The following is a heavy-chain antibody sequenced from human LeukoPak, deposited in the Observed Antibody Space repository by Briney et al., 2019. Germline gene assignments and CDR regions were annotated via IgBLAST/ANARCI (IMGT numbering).Heavy chain of an antibody. CDR3: ASGDHYYGSGTDY. J-gene: IGHJ4*02. CDR1: GGSISSSSYY. CDR2: IYTSGST. Sequence: TLSLTCTVSGGSISSSSYYWSWIRQPAGKGLEWIGRIYTSGSTNYNPSLKSRVTMSVDTSKNQLSLKLSSVTAADTAVYYCASGDHYYGSGTDYWGQGTLVTVSS. D-gene: IGHD3-10*01. V-gene: IGHV4-61*02.